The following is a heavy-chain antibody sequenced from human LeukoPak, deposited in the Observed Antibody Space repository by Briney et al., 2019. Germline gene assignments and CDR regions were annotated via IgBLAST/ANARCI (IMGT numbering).Heavy chain of an antibody. CDR3: ARGYCSGGTCYSVPDV. D-gene: IGHD2-15*01. CDR2: IYTSGST. CDR1: GGSISSGSYH. Sequence: SSQTLSLTCTVSGGSISSGSYHWSWIRQPAGKGLEWIGRIYTSGSTKYDPSLKSRVTISVDASKNQFSLKLSSVTVADTAEYYCARGYCSGGTCYSVPDVWGQGTTVTVSS. V-gene: IGHV4-61*02. J-gene: IGHJ6*02.